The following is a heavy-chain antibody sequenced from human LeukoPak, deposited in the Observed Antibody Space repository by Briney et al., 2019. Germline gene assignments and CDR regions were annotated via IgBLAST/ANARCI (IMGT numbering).Heavy chain of an antibody. V-gene: IGHV3-30*02. CDR1: GFIFSSYG. CDR2: IRYDGSKK. J-gene: IGHJ4*02. D-gene: IGHD5-18*01. Sequence: PGGSLRLSCAASGFIFSSYGMHWVRQAPGKGLEWGAFIRYDGSKKYYADSVKGRFTISRDNSKNTLYLQMNSLRAEDTAVYYCAKGDANGYSYGYPHYWGQGTLVTVSS. CDR3: AKGDANGYSYGYPHY.